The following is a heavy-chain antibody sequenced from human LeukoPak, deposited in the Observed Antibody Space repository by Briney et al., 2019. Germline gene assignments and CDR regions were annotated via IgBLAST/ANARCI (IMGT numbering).Heavy chain of an antibody. D-gene: IGHD3-10*01. Sequence: SGTLSLTCTVSGGSISSYYWSWIRQPPGKGLEWIGYIYYSGSTNYNPSLKSRVTISVDTSKNQFSLKLSSVTAADTAVYYCAREVLLWFGEANYYYYMDVWGKGTTVTVSS. CDR3: AREVLLWFGEANYYYYMDV. V-gene: IGHV4-59*01. CDR2: IYYSGST. CDR1: GGSISSYY. J-gene: IGHJ6*03.